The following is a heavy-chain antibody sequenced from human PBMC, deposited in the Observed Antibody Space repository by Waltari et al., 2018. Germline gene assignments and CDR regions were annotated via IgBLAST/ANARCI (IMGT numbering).Heavy chain of an antibody. J-gene: IGHJ3*02. Sequence: EVQLVESGGGLVQPGRSLRLSCAASGFTFDDYAMHWVRQAPGKGLKWVSGISWNSGSIGYADSVKGRFTISRDNAKNSLYLQMNSLRAEGTALYYCAKGDSYFDIWGQGTMVTVSS. V-gene: IGHV3-9*01. CDR2: ISWNSGSI. D-gene: IGHD2-21*01. CDR3: AKGDSYFDI. CDR1: GFTFDDYA.